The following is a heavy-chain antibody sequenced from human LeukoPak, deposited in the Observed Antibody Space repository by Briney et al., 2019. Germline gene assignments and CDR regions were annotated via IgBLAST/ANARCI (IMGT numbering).Heavy chain of an antibody. Sequence: ASVKVSCKASGYTFTGYYMHWVRQAPGQGLEWMGWINPNSGGTNYAQKFQGRVTMTRDTSISTAYMELSRLRSDDTAVYYCARYYDILTGPDYWGQGTLVTVSS. D-gene: IGHD3-9*01. CDR3: ARYYDILTGPDY. CDR1: GYTFTGYY. V-gene: IGHV1-2*02. CDR2: INPNSGGT. J-gene: IGHJ4*02.